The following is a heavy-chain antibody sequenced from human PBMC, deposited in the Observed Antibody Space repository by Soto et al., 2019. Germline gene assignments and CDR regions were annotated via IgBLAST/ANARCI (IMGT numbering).Heavy chain of an antibody. J-gene: IGHJ3*02. V-gene: IGHV3-9*01. D-gene: IGHD2-2*01. Sequence: GGSLRLSCAASGFTFDDYAMHWVRQAPGKGLEWVSGISWNSGSIGYADSVKGRFTISRDNAKNSLYLQMNSLRAEDTALYYCATTQNGIVVDSHGAFDIWGQGTMVTVSS. CDR1: GFTFDDYA. CDR3: ATTQNGIVVDSHGAFDI. CDR2: ISWNSGSI.